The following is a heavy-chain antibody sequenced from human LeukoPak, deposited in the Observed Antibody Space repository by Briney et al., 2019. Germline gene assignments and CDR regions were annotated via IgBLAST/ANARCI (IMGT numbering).Heavy chain of an antibody. D-gene: IGHD2-21*01. CDR3: ARRSCGGDCYNELYFDY. CDR2: IIPIFGTA. V-gene: IGHV1-69*01. Sequence: SVKVSCKASGGTFSSYAISWVRQAPGQGPEWMGGIIPIFGTANYAQKFQGRVTITADESTSTAYMELSSLRSEDTAVYYCARRSCGGDCYNELYFDYWGQGTLVTVSS. CDR1: GGTFSSYA. J-gene: IGHJ4*02.